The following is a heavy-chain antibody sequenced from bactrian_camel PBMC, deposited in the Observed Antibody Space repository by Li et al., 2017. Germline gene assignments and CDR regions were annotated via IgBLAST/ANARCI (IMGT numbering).Heavy chain of an antibody. CDR1: GYTETAPY. V-gene: IGHV3S1*01. CDR2: IAPATGTT. Sequence: VQLVESGGGSVQTGGSLRLSCAVSGYTETAPYMAWFRQVPGKEREGVAAIAPATGTTFYSDSVKGRFTISHVNANNTLHLQMNALKPEDTAVYYCAADLGWCGSRPLQREFRNWGQGTQVTVS. D-gene: IGHD2*01. J-gene: IGHJ4*01. CDR3: AADLGWCGSRPLQREFRN.